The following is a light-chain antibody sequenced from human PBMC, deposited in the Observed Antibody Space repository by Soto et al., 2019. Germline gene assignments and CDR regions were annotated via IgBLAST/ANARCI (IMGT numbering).Light chain of an antibody. V-gene: IGKV3-11*01. CDR1: QSVSSY. J-gene: IGKJ5*01. CDR2: DAS. CDR3: QQRSNL. Sequence: EIVLRQSAATLSLSPGERATLSCRASQSVSSYLAWYQQKPGQAPRLLIYDASNSATGIPARFSGSGSGTDFTLTISSLEPEDFAVYYCQQRSNLFGQGTRLEIK.